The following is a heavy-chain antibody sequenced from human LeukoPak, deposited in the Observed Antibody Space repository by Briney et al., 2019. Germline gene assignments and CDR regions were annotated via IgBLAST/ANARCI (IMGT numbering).Heavy chain of an antibody. V-gene: IGHV1-2*02. Sequence: GASVKVCCKPSGYTFTDYYMHWVRQAPGQGLEWMGWINPNSGGTNYAQKFQGRVTMTRDTSISTAYMELSRLISDDTAVYYCATLYGDYVSSDYWGQGTLVSVSS. J-gene: IGHJ4*02. CDR1: GYTFTDYY. D-gene: IGHD4-17*01. CDR3: ATLYGDYVSSDY. CDR2: INPNSGGT.